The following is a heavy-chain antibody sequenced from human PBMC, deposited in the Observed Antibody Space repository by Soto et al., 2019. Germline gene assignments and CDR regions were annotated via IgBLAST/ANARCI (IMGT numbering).Heavy chain of an antibody. CDR2: IYYIGRN. CDR3: ARAGYCTNDVCSLFGY. D-gene: IGHD2-8*01. J-gene: IGHJ4*02. V-gene: IGHV4-39*01. CDR1: GGSISSNNYY. Sequence: QLQLQESGPGLVKPSETLSLTCTVSGGSISSNNYYWGWIRQPPGKGLEWIGSIYYIGRNYYNPSLKIRVTVSVDTAKNQFSLKLVSVTAADAAVYYCARAGYCTNDVCSLFGYWGQGTLVTVSS.